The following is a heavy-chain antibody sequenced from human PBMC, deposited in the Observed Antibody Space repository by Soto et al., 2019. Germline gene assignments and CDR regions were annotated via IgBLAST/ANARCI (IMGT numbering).Heavy chain of an antibody. CDR1: GYSFTSYD. J-gene: IGHJ6*03. V-gene: IGHV1-8*01. Sequence: QVQLVQSGAEVKKPGASVKVSCKASGYSFTSYDMNWVRQVPGQGPEWMGWMNPNSADTGYAQKFQGRMTMSRDMSTRTMYMELSGLTSEDTAVYYCAGGGFLEPHMDVWGRGTTVTVSS. CDR3: AGGGFLEPHMDV. CDR2: MNPNSADT.